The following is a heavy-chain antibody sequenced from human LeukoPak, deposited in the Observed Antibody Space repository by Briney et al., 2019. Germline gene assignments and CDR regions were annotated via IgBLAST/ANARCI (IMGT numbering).Heavy chain of an antibody. D-gene: IGHD2-8*02. CDR3: AKCMSESGVCLNFDH. CDR1: GFAFSTYA. V-gene: IGHV3-23*01. Sequence: GGSLRLSCEASGFAFSTYAMSWVRQAPGKGLQWVSGISSSDGGSYYTGSAEGRFAISRDNSKNTVYLQMNNLRAEDTAVYYCAKCMSESGVCLNFDHWGQGTLVAVSS. CDR2: ISSSDGGS. J-gene: IGHJ4*02.